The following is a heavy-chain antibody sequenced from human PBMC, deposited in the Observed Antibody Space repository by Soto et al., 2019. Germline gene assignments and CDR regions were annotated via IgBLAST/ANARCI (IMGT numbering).Heavy chain of an antibody. J-gene: IGHJ4*02. CDR3: ARGSSGYISSWYYFDY. Sequence: GSLRLSCAASGFTFTDYALSWVRQAPGKGLEWVATISGIGGSTYLADSVKGRLSISRDNSKNTVSLLMNSLRAEDTAVYFCARGSSGYISSWYYFDYWGRGTLVTVSA. V-gene: IGHV3-23*01. CDR1: GFTFTDYA. CDR2: ISGIGGST. D-gene: IGHD6-13*01.